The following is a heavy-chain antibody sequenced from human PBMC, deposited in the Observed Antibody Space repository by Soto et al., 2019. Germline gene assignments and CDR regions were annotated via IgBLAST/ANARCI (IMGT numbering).Heavy chain of an antibody. CDR1: GFTFSTYA. J-gene: IGHJ4*02. V-gene: IGHV3-23*01. D-gene: IGHD2-15*01. CDR2: INSGGGGT. CDR3: AKRGTYYFDY. Sequence: GGSLRLSCAASGFTFSTYAMSWVRQAPGKGLEWVSSINSGGGGTFYSDSVKGRFTISRDNSKNTLHLQINSLRAEDTAVYYCAKRGTYYFDYWGQGALVTVAS.